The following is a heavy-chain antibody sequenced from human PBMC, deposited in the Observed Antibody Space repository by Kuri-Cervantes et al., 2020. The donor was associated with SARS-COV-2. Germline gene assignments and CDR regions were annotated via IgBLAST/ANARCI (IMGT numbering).Heavy chain of an antibody. D-gene: IGHD1-26*01. CDR1: GYTFTSYA. CDR3: ARAWDVSGWFDP. V-gene: IGHV1-3*01. CDR2: INAGNGNT. Sequence: ASVKVSCKASGYTFTSYAMHWVRQAPGQRLEWMGWINAGNGNTKYSQKFQGRVTITRDTSASTAYMELSSLRSEDTAVYYCARAWDVSGWFDPWGQGTLVTVSS. J-gene: IGHJ5*02.